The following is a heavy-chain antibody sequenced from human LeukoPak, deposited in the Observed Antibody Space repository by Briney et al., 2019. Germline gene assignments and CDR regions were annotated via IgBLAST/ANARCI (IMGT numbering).Heavy chain of an antibody. V-gene: IGHV4-38-2*01. CDR1: GYSISSGYY. Sequence: SETLSHTCAVSGYSISSGYYWGWIRQPPGKGLEWSGSIYHSGGTYYNPSLQSRVTISVDTSKTQFSLKLSSVTAADTAVYYCARRVRYYYDSSGYYWAWDDWGQGTLVTVSS. D-gene: IGHD3-22*01. CDR2: IYHSGGT. J-gene: IGHJ4*02. CDR3: ARRVRYYYDSSGYYWAWDD.